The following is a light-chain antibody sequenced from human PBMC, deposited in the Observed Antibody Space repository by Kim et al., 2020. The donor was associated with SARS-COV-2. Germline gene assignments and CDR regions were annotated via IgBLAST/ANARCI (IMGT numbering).Light chain of an antibody. V-gene: IGKV1-39*01. J-gene: IGKJ2*01. CDR1: QRISSY. Sequence: DIQMTQSPSSLSASVGDRVTITCRASQRISSYLNWYQQKPGKAPNLLIYAASSLQSGVPSRFSGIGSGTDFTLTISSLQPEDFATYYCQQSYNTPYTFGQGTKLEI. CDR2: AAS. CDR3: QQSYNTPYT.